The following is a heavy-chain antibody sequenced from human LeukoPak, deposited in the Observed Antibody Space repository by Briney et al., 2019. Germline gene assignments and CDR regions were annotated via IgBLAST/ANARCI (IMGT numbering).Heavy chain of an antibody. CDR1: GFTFSSYA. CDR3: ARTSRPTRGENY. D-gene: IGHD5-24*01. CDR2: INGDGSST. J-gene: IGHJ4*02. Sequence: PGGSLRLSCVASGFTFSSYAMTWGRQAPGKGLDLVARINGDGSSTNYSDSVKGRFTISRDNAKNTLYLQMNSLRAEDTAVYFCARTSRPTRGENYWGQGTLVTVSS. V-gene: IGHV3-74*01.